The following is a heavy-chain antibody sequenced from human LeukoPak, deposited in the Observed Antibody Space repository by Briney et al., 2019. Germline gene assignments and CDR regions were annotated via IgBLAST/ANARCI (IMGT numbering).Heavy chain of an antibody. V-gene: IGHV4-39*01. J-gene: IGHJ3*02. D-gene: IGHD3-10*02. CDR1: GGSISSYY. Sequence: SETLSLTCTVSGGSISSYYWGWIRQPPGKGLEWIGSIYYSGSTYYNPSLKSRVTISVDTSKNQFSLKLSSVTAADTAVYYCARHLFGEAFDIWGQGTMVTVSS. CDR3: ARHLFGEAFDI. CDR2: IYYSGST.